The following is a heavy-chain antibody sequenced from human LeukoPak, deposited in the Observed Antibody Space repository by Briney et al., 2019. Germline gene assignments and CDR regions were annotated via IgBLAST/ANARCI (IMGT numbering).Heavy chain of an antibody. D-gene: IGHD3-9*01. CDR1: GGSISSGGYY. V-gene: IGHV4-31*03. CDR2: IYYSGST. CDR3: ARVDTNYYYYGMDV. J-gene: IGHJ6*02. Sequence: SETLSLTCTVSGGSISSGGYYWSWLRQHPGTGLEWIGYIYYSGSTYYNPSLKSRVTISVDTSKNQFSLKLSSVTAADTAVYYCARVDTNYYYYGMDVWGQGTTVTVSS.